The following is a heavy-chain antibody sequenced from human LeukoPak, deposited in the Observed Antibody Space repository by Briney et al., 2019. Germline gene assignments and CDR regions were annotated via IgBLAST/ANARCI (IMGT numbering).Heavy chain of an antibody. J-gene: IGHJ4*02. CDR2: LYYSGST. D-gene: IGHD2-15*01. V-gene: IGHV4-39*01. CDR3: ARLAYCSGGSCYSYYFDY. CDR1: GGSISSSSYY. Sequence: SETLLLTCTVSGGSISSSSYYWGWIHQPPGKGLEWIGSLYYSGSTYYNPSLKSRVIISVDTSKNQFSLKLSSVTAADTAMYYCARLAYCSGGSCYSYYFDYWGQGTLVTVSS.